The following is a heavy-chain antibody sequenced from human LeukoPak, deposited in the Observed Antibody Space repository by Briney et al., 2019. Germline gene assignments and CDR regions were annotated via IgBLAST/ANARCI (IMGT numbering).Heavy chain of an antibody. J-gene: IGHJ6*02. V-gene: IGHV3-53*01. CDR1: GFTVSSNY. CDR2: IYSGGST. CDR3: ARERAAIEDYYGMDV. D-gene: IGHD2-2*01. Sequence: GGSLRLSCAASGFTVSSNYMSWVRQAPGKGLEWVSVIYSGGSTYYADSVKGRFTISRDNSKNTLYLQMNSLRAEDTAVYYCARERAAIEDYYGMDVWGQGTTVTVSS.